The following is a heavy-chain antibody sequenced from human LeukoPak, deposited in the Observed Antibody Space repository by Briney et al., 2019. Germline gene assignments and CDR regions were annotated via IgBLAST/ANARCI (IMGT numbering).Heavy chain of an antibody. CDR3: ARGGQVVPAAIVY. CDR1: GGSFSGYY. V-gene: IGHV4-34*01. J-gene: IGHJ4*02. CDR2: INHSGST. D-gene: IGHD2-2*02. Sequence: SETLSLTCAVYGGSFSGYYWSWIRQPPGKGLEWIGEINHSGSTNYNPSLKSRVTISVDTSKNQFSLKLSSVTAADTAVYYCARGGQVVPAAIVYWGQGTLVTVSS.